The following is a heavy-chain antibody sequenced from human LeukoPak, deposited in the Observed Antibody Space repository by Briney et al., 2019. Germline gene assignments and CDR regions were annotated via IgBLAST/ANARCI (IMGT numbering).Heavy chain of an antibody. Sequence: GGSLRLSCAASGFTFSNYWMTWVRQAPGKGLEWVASIEDDGDRKNYGDSVKGRFTISRDNAENSLYLQMSILRVEDTAVYYCARDIPRGSTHLDYWGQGTLVTVSA. V-gene: IGHV3-7*01. D-gene: IGHD1-26*01. CDR2: IEDDGDRK. J-gene: IGHJ4*02. CDR3: ARDIPRGSTHLDY. CDR1: GFTFSNYW.